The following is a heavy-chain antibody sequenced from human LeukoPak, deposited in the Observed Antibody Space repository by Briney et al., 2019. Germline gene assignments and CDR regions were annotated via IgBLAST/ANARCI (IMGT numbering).Heavy chain of an antibody. CDR2: IYPGVSDT. V-gene: IGHV5-51*01. CDR3: ARHSLDSPSDY. CDR1: GYSFTSNW. Sequence: GESLKISCKGSGYSFTSNWIGWVRQMPGKGLEWMGIIYPGVSDTRYSPSFQGQVTISADKSISTAYLQWSSLKASDSAMYYCARHSLDSPSDYWGQGTLVTVSS. J-gene: IGHJ4*02.